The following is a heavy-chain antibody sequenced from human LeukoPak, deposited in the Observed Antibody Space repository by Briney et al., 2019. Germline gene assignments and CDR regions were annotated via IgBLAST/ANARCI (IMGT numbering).Heavy chain of an antibody. J-gene: IGHJ4*02. CDR2: IYHTGST. CDR1: GYSISSGYY. Sequence: PSETLSLTCGVSGYSISSGYYWGWIRQPPGKGLQWIGTIYHTGSTYYKPSLKSRVTISVDTSKNQFSLKLSSVTAADTAVYYCARTDEYCGGDCYHFDYWGQGTLVTVSS. D-gene: IGHD2-21*01. V-gene: IGHV4-38-2*01. CDR3: ARTDEYCGGDCYHFDY.